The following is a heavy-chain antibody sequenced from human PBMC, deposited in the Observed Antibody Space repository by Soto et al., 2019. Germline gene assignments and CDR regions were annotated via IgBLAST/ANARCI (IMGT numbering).Heavy chain of an antibody. V-gene: IGHV2-5*02. CDR1: GFSLSTSGVG. CDR2: IYWDDDK. J-gene: IGHJ4*02. D-gene: IGHD4-17*01. CDR3: AHSFDRYDYGGKAGY. Sequence: QITLKESGPTLVKPTQTLTLTCTFSGFSLSTSGVGVGWIRQPPGKALEWLALIYWDDDKRYSPSLKSRLTTTKDTYKNQVVLTMHNMDPVDTATYYCAHSFDRYDYGGKAGYWGQGTLVTVSS.